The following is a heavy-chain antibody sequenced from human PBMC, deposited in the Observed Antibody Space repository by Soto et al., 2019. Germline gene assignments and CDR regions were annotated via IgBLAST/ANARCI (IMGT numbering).Heavy chain of an antibody. J-gene: IGHJ6*02. CDR3: ARIGDGGGGKYYYYYGMDV. CDR1: GYRFTSYW. Sequence: GESLKISCEGSGYRFTSYWIGWVRQMPGKGLEWMGIIYPGDSDIRYSPSFQGQVTISADKAISTAYLQWSSLKASDSAMYYCARIGDGGGGKYYYYYGMDVWGQGTTVTVSS. V-gene: IGHV5-51*01. CDR2: IYPGDSDI. D-gene: IGHD2-15*01.